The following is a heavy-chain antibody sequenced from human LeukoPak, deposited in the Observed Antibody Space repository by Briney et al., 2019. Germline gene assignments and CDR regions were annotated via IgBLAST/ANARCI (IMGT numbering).Heavy chain of an antibody. CDR3: ARGRSCSSTSCYSHYYYGMDV. Sequence: SETLSLTCAVYGESFSGYYWSWIRQPPGKGLEWIGEINHSGSTNYNPSLKSRVTISVDTSKNQFSLKLSSVTAADTAVYYCARGRSCSSTSCYSHYYYGMDVWGQGTTVTVSS. V-gene: IGHV4-34*01. D-gene: IGHD2-2*01. J-gene: IGHJ6*02. CDR2: INHSGST. CDR1: GESFSGYY.